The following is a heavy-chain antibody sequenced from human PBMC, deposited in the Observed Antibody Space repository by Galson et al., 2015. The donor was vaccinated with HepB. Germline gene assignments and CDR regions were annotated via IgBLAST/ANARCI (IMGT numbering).Heavy chain of an antibody. V-gene: IGHV3-23*01. CDR1: GFTFSNYA. Sequence: SLRLSCAASGFTFSNYAMSWVRQAPGKGLEWVSTISGSGNTTYYADSVKGRFTISRDKSRNTLYLDMTSLRAEDTAVYYCAKGHRALEWFVDYWGQGTLVTVSS. CDR2: ISGSGNTT. CDR3: AKGHRALEWFVDY. D-gene: IGHD3-3*01. J-gene: IGHJ4*02.